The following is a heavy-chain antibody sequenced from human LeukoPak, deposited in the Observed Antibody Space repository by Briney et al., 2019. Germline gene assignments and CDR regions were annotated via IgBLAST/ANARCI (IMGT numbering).Heavy chain of an antibody. CDR2: IYYSGST. CDR3: ARVGHSSSWFEYSQH. Sequence: SETLSLTCTVSGGSISSYYWSWIRQPPGKGLEWIGYIYYSGSTNYNPSLKSRVTISVDTSKNQFSLKLSSVTAADTAVYYCARVGHSSSWFEYSQHWGQGTLVTVSS. J-gene: IGHJ1*01. V-gene: IGHV4-59*01. D-gene: IGHD6-13*01. CDR1: GGSISSYY.